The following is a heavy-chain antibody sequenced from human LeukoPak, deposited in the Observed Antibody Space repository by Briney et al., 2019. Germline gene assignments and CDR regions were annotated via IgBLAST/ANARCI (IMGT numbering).Heavy chain of an antibody. CDR3: ARPGVGSGRYGAFDI. J-gene: IGHJ3*02. CDR1: GGSY. D-gene: IGHD5-18*01. CDR2: IYYSGST. Sequence: SETLSLTCGVYGGSYWSWIRQPPGKGLEWIGYIYYSGSTNYSPSLKSRVTISVDTSKNQFSLKLSSVTAADTAVYYCARPGVGSGRYGAFDIWGQGTMVTVSS. V-gene: IGHV4-59*08.